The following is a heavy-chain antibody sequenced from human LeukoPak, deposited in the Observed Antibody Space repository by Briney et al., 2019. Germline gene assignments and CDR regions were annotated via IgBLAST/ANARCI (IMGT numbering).Heavy chain of an antibody. J-gene: IGHJ6*03. V-gene: IGHV1-69*05. Sequence: SVKVSCKASGGSFGSYAIYWVRQAPGQGLEWMGGIVPIFGTTDYAHSFQGRVTITTDESTSTVYMELSSLRSEDTAVYYCARVSGILLSISPHYHYHYMDVWGKGTTVIVSS. CDR1: GGSFGSYA. D-gene: IGHD2-2*01. CDR2: IVPIFGTT. CDR3: ARVSGILLSISPHYHYHYMDV.